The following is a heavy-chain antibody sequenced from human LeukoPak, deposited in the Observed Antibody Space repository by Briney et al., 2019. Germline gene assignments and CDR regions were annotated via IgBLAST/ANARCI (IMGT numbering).Heavy chain of an antibody. J-gene: IGHJ5*02. V-gene: IGHV3-30*04. CDR1: GFSFSNVA. CDR2: ISHDGATK. D-gene: IGHD1-26*01. Sequence: GGSLRLSCAASGFSFSNVAIHWVRQAPGKGLEWLAVISHDGATKHYADSVKGRFTISRDNSNNSLSLQMNSLNAEDTAVYYCARARGSWHLLPLDLWGQGTLVTVSS. CDR3: ARARGSWHLLPLDL.